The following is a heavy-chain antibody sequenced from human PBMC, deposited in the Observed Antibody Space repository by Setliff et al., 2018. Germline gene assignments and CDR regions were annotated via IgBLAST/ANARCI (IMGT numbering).Heavy chain of an antibody. CDR1: GYTLTELS. D-gene: IGHD5-18*01. Sequence: GASVKVSCKVSGYTLTELSMHWVRQAPGKGLEWMGGFDPEDGETIYAQKFQGRVNMTEDTSTDTAYMELSSLRSEDTAVYYCATSVSWIQLVLYPQGHPEPFDYWGQGTLVTVSS. J-gene: IGHJ4*02. V-gene: IGHV1-24*01. CDR2: FDPEDGET. CDR3: ATSVSWIQLVLYPQGHPEPFDY.